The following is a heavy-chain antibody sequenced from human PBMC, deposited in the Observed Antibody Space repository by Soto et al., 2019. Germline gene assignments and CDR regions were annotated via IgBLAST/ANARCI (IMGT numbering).Heavy chain of an antibody. CDR2: IYYSGST. Sequence: KPSETLSLTCTVSGGSISSGGYYWSWIRQHPGKGLEWIGYIYYSGSTYYNPSLKSRVTISVDTSKNQFSLKLSSVTAADTAVYYCARVGYYDFWSGYFRPDDAFDIWDQGTMVTVSS. CDR1: GGSISSGGYY. V-gene: IGHV4-31*03. D-gene: IGHD3-3*01. J-gene: IGHJ3*02. CDR3: ARVGYYDFWSGYFRPDDAFDI.